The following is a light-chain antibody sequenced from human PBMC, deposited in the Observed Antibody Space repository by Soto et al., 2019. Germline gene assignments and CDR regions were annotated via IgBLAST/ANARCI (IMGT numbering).Light chain of an antibody. CDR1: QGISSY. CDR2: AAS. J-gene: IGKJ4*01. V-gene: IGKV1-9*01. Sequence: DIRLTQSPSFLSASVGDRVTITCRTSQGISSYLAWYQQKPGKAPQLLISAASTLQSGVTSRFSGSGSATEFTLTISSLQPEDFTTYYCQQLKSYPLSFGGGTKVEI. CDR3: QQLKSYPLS.